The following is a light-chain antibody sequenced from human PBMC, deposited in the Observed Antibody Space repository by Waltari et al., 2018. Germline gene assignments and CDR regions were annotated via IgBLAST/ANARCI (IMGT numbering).Light chain of an antibody. Sequence: EIIMTQSPATLSVSPGERATLFCRASQSVGSNLAWYQRKPGQAPRLLIYGASTRATRIPARFSGSGSGTEFTLTISSLQSEDFALYYCQQYNNWPLFTFGPGTKVDIK. J-gene: IGKJ3*01. CDR3: QQYNNWPLFT. V-gene: IGKV3-15*01. CDR2: GAS. CDR1: QSVGSN.